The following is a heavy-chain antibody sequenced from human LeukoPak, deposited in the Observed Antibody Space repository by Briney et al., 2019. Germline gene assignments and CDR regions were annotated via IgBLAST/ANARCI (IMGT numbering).Heavy chain of an antibody. CDR2: IYYSGST. D-gene: IGHD2-2*02. V-gene: IGHV4-39*01. CDR3: ARQLLYRDYYYYYMDV. J-gene: IGHJ6*03. CDR1: GGSISSSSYY. Sequence: SETLSLTCTVSGGSISSSSYYWGWIRQPPGKGLEWIGSIYYSGSTYYNPSLKSRVTISVDTSKNQFSLKLSSVTAADTAVYYCARQLLYRDYYYYYMDVWGKGTTVTVSS.